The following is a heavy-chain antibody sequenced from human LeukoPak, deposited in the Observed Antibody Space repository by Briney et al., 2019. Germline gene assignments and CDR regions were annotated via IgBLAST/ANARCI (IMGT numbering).Heavy chain of an antibody. CDR3: VGEMVSAADY. CDR1: GRTFSSYS. D-gene: IGHD2-8*01. V-gene: IGHV1-69*04. Sequence: ASVKVSCKASGRTFSSYSISWVRQAPGQGLEWMGRIIPILGIANYAQKFQGRVTITADKSTSPAYMELSSLRSEDTAVYYCVGEMVSAADYWGQGTLVTVSS. CDR2: IIPILGIA. J-gene: IGHJ4*02.